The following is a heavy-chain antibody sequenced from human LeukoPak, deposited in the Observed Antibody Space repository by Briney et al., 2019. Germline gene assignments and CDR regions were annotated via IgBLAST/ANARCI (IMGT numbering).Heavy chain of an antibody. Sequence: GGSLRLSCAASGFTFSSYWMHWVRQAPGKGLVWVSRINSDGSSTSYADSVKGRFTISRDNAKNTLYLQMNSLRAEDAAVYYCVIQPHWYDSSGYGMDVWGQGTTVTVSS. V-gene: IGHV3-74*01. CDR2: INSDGSST. D-gene: IGHD3-22*01. CDR1: GFTFSSYW. CDR3: VIQPHWYDSSGYGMDV. J-gene: IGHJ6*02.